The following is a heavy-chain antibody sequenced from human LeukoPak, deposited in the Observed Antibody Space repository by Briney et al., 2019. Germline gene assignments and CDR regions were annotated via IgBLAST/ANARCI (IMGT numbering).Heavy chain of an antibody. CDR2: ISAYNGNT. CDR1: GYTFTSYG. D-gene: IGHD5-12*01. CDR3: ARGAPSDIVATISFDY. Sequence: ASVKVYCKASGYTFTSYGISWVRQAPGQGLEWMGWISAYNGNTNYAQKLQGRVTMTTDTSTSTAYMELRSLRSDDTAVYYCARGAPSDIVATISFDYWGQGTLVTVSS. J-gene: IGHJ4*02. V-gene: IGHV1-18*01.